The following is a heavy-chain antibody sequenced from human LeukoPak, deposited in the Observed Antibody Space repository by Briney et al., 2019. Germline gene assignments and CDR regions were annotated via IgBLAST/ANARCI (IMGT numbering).Heavy chain of an antibody. CDR3: ARGSDGWFAFDY. CDR2: IYTTGGK. CDR1: GFIVSTNY. D-gene: IGHD6-19*01. J-gene: IGHJ4*02. Sequence: GGSLRLSCAASGFIVSTNYMSWVRQAPGKGLEWVSIIYTTGGKYYADSVKGRFTISRDNSKHTLYLQMNSLRGEDTAVYYCARGSDGWFAFDYWGQGILVTVSS. V-gene: IGHV3-66*01.